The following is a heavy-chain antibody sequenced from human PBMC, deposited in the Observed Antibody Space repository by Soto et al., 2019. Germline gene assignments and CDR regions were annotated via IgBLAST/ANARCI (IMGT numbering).Heavy chain of an antibody. V-gene: IGHV3-9*01. J-gene: IGHJ6*02. Sequence: SLRLSCAASGFTFDDYAMHWVRQAPGKGLEWVSGISWNSGSIGYADSVKGRFTISRDNAENSLYLQMNSLRAEDTALYYCAKDRGYWNGMDVWGQGTKVTVS. CDR2: ISWNSGSI. D-gene: IGHD3-22*01. CDR3: AKDRGYWNGMDV. CDR1: GFTFDDYA.